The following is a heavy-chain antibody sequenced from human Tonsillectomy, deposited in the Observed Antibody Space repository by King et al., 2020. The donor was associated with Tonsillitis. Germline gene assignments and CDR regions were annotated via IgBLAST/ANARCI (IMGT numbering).Heavy chain of an antibody. V-gene: IGHV3-48*02. CDR2: ISSSSSTI. CDR1: GFTFSSYS. J-gene: IGHJ4*02. Sequence: VQLVESGGGLVQPGGSMRLSCAASGFTFSSYSMNWVRQAPGKGLEWVSYISSSSSTIYCADSVKGRFTISRDNAKNSLYLQMNSLRDEDTAVYYCAREEQLVFPVHYFDYWGQGTLVTVSS. CDR3: AREEQLVFPVHYFDY. D-gene: IGHD6-13*01.